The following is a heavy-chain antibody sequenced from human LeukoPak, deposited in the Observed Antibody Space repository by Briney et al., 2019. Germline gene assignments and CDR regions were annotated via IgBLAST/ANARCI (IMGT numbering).Heavy chain of an antibody. CDR3: VKDYGKYQILDRATFDF. CDR2: MNPNSGNT. V-gene: IGHV1-8*03. CDR1: GYTFTSYD. Sequence: ASVKVSCKASGYTFTSYDINWVRQATGQGLEWMGWMNPNSGNTGYAQKFQGRVTITRNTSISTAYMELSSLRAEDTAMYYCVKDYGKYQILDRATFDFWGQGTLISVSS. D-gene: IGHD4/OR15-4a*01. J-gene: IGHJ4*02.